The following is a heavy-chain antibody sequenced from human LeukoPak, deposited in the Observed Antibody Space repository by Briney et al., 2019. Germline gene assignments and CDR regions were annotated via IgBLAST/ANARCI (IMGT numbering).Heavy chain of an antibody. J-gene: IGHJ3*02. Sequence: PGGSLRLSCAASGFTFSSYAMHWVRQAPGKGLEWVAVISYDGSNKYYADSVKGRFTISRDNSKNTLYLQMNSLRAEDTAVYYCARAPVDTAMMGASDIWGQGTMVTVSS. CDR1: GFTFSSYA. CDR3: ARAPVDTAMMGASDI. V-gene: IGHV3-30-3*01. CDR2: ISYDGSNK. D-gene: IGHD5-18*01.